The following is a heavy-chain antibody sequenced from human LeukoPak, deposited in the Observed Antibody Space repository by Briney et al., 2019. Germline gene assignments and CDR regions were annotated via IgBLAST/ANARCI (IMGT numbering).Heavy chain of an antibody. CDR3: AREPVAGTETTYYYYYMDV. CDR1: GYTFTSYA. V-gene: IGHV7-4-1*02. Sequence: ASVKVSCKASGYTFTSYAMNWVRQAPGQGLEWMGWINTNTGNPTYAQGFTGRFVFSLDTSVSTAYLQISSLKAEDTAVYYCAREPVAGTETTYYYYYMDVWGKGTTVTVSS. CDR2: INTNTGNP. D-gene: IGHD6-19*01. J-gene: IGHJ6*03.